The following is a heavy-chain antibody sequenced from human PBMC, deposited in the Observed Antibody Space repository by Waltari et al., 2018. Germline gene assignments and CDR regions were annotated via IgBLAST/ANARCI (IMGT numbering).Heavy chain of an antibody. Sequence: QVQLQESGPGLVKPSETLSLTCTVSGGSISSYYWSWIRQPPGKGLEWIGYIYYSGSTNHNPSLKSRVTISVDTSKNQFSLKLSSVTAADTAVYYCARWAYCGGDCYSEFDYWGQGTLVTVSS. CDR2: IYYSGST. CDR1: GGSISSYY. J-gene: IGHJ4*02. D-gene: IGHD2-21*02. CDR3: ARWAYCGGDCYSEFDY. V-gene: IGHV4-59*01.